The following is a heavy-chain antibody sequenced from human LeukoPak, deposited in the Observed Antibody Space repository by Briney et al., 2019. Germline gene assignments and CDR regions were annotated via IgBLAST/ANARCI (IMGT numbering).Heavy chain of an antibody. V-gene: IGHV3-23*01. J-gene: IGHJ4*02. CDR1: GFTFSSYA. Sequence: PGGSLRLSCAASGFTFSSYAMSWVRQAPGKGLEWVSAISGSGGSTYYADSVKGRFTISRDNSKNTLYLQMDSLRAEDTAVYYCAKSLPPRYDFWSGFWDYWGQGTLVTVTS. CDR2: ISGSGGST. CDR3: AKSLPPRYDFWSGFWDY. D-gene: IGHD3-3*01.